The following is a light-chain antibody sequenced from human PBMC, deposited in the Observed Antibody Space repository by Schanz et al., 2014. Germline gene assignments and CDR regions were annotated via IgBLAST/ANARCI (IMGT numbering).Light chain of an antibody. V-gene: IGKV3D-15*01. CDR2: GAS. CDR3: QQYNNWPYT. J-gene: IGKJ2*01. Sequence: EIVMTQSPATLSVSPGERVTLSCRASESVSSNLAWYQQKLGQAPRLLIYGASTRATGIPARFSGSGSGTEFTLTISSLQSEDFAVYYCQQYNNWPYTLGQGTKLEIK. CDR1: ESVSSN.